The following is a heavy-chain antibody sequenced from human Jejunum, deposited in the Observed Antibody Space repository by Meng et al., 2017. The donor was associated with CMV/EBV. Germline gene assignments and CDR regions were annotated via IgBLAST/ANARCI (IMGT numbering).Heavy chain of an antibody. CDR3: ATTSGSSY. V-gene: IGHV3-7*01. J-gene: IGHJ4*02. D-gene: IGHD6-6*01. CDR2: IKQDGSAK. Sequence: CATSGLTFGTFWMSWFRQAPGKGLEWVAHIKQDGSAKYYVDSVRGRFTNSRDNTENSLFLQMNTLRVEDTAVYYCATTSGSSYWGQGALVTVSS. CDR1: GLTFGTFW.